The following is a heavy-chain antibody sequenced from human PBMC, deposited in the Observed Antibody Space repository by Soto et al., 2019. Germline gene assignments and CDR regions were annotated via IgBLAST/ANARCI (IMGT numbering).Heavy chain of an antibody. J-gene: IGHJ4*02. D-gene: IGHD4-17*01. Sequence: QAQLVQSGAEVKEPGASVKVSCKASGYSFTTSGITWVRQAPGQGLEWMGWISTYNGNPNYAQKLQDRVTLTTDTSTSTAYMELRSLRSDDTAVYYCARRLYGDYDYWGQGTLGTVSS. CDR3: ARRLYGDYDY. CDR1: GYSFTTSG. V-gene: IGHV1-18*01. CDR2: ISTYNGNP.